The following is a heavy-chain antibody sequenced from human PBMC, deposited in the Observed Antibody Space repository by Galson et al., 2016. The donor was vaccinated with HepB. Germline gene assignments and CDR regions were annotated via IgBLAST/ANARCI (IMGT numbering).Heavy chain of an antibody. D-gene: IGHD1-26*01. CDR3: AKTHLYSGSVFDQ. J-gene: IGHJ4*02. V-gene: IGHV3-21*01. Sequence: SLRLSCAASGFTFNRYTMNWVRQAPGKGLEWVAYISSSSSYMYYGDSVKGRFTISRDNAKKSLYLQMNSLRAEDTAVYYCAKTHLYSGSVFDQWGQGTLVTVSS. CDR2: ISSSSSYM. CDR1: GFTFNRYT.